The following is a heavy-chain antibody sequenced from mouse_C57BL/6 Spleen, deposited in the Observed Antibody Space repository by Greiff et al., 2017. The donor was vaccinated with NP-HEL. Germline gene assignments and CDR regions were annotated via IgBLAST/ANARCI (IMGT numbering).Heavy chain of an antibody. CDR2: IWRGGST. V-gene: IGHV2-5*01. D-gene: IGHD2-5*01. J-gene: IGHJ4*01. CDR1: GFSLTSYG. CDR3: AKSAYYSNYGSAMDY. Sequence: QVQLQQSGPGLVQPSQSLSITCTVSGFSLTSYGVHWVRQSPGKGLEWLGVIWRGGSTDYNAAFMSRLSITTDNSKSQVFFKMDSLQADDTAIYYCAKSAYYSNYGSAMDYWGQGTSVTVSS.